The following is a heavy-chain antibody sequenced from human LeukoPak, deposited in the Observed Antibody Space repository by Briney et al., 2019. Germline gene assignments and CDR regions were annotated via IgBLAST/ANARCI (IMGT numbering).Heavy chain of an antibody. V-gene: IGHV4-59*01. CDR3: ARDPTTVTKGLDI. CDR1: GGSISSYY. J-gene: IGHJ3*02. CDR2: ISYIGST. Sequence: SETLSLTCTVSGGSISSYYWSWIRQPPGKGPEWIGYISYIGSTNYNPSLKSRLTISVDTSKNQFSLKLSSVTAADAAVYFCARDPTTVTKGLDIWGQGTMVTVSS. D-gene: IGHD4-17*01.